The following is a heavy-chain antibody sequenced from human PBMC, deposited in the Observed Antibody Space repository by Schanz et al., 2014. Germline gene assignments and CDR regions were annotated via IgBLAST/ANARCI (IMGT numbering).Heavy chain of an antibody. CDR2: IYHTGST. CDR1: GGSISSSDW. D-gene: IGHD4-17*01. Sequence: QVQLQESGPGLVKPSGTLSLTCAVSGGSISSSDWWSWVRQPPGKGLEWIGEIYHTGSTNYNPSRKRRVAISVDATKNQLSLKLSSVTAADTAVYYCARDRGHGDLPGEIWGEGTMVTVSS. CDR3: ARDRGHGDLPGEI. J-gene: IGHJ3*02. V-gene: IGHV4-4*02.